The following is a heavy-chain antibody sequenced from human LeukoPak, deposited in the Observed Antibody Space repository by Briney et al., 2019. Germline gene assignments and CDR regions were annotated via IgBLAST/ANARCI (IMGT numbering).Heavy chain of an antibody. V-gene: IGHV4-61*01. D-gene: IGHD6-6*01. J-gene: IGHJ4*02. CDR3: TRQISIHLIDY. CDR1: GGSVSSGSYY. Sequence: PSETLSLTCTVWGGSVSSGSYYWRWIRQPPGKRLEWIGYIYSSGITNYNPSLKSRVTISVDTSKNQFSLKLRSVTAEATAVYYCTRQISIHLIDYWGQGTLVTVSS. CDR2: IYSSGIT.